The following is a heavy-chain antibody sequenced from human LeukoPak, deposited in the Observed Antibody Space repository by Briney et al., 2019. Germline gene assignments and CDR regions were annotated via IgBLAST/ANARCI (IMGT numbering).Heavy chain of an antibody. CDR1: GYTFTGYY. D-gene: IGHD6-19*01. Sequence: ASVKVSCTASGYTFTGYYMHWVRQAPGQGLEWMGWINPNSGGTNYAQKFQGRVTMTRDTSISTAYMELSRLRSDDTAVYYCAPRIAVAGSDFVYWGEGALVTVSS. CDR3: APRIAVAGSDFVY. J-gene: IGHJ4*02. V-gene: IGHV1-2*02. CDR2: INPNSGGT.